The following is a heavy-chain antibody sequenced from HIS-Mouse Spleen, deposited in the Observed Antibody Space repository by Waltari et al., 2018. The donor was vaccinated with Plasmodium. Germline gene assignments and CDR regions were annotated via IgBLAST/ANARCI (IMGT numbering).Heavy chain of an antibody. CDR1: VFTFSSYW. CDR2: IKQDGSEK. Sequence: EVQLVESGGGLVQPGGSLRISCAASVFTFSSYWMSWVRQAPGKGLGWVANIKQDGSEKYYVDSVKGRFTISRDNAKNSLYLQMNSLRAEDTAVYYCASSWYWYFDLWGRGTLVTVSS. CDR3: ASSWYWYFDL. V-gene: IGHV3-7*01. D-gene: IGHD6-13*01. J-gene: IGHJ2*01.